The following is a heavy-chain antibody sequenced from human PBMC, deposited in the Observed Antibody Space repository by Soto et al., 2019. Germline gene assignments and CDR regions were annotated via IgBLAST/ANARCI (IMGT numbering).Heavy chain of an antibody. CDR2: IYYSGST. Sequence: PSETLSLTCSVSGGPISSNNYYWGWIRQPPGKALEWIGSIYYSGSTYYNPSLKSRVTISVDTSKNQFSLKLSSVTAADTAVYYCARQGITMIVVVVTDNWFDPWGQGTLVTVSS. CDR3: ARQGITMIVVVVTDNWFDP. CDR1: GGPISSNNYY. J-gene: IGHJ5*02. V-gene: IGHV4-39*01. D-gene: IGHD3-22*01.